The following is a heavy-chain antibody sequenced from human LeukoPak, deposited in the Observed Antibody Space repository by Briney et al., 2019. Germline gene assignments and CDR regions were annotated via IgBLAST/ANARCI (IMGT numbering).Heavy chain of an antibody. CDR3: ARALYYSSGYFFFDY. Sequence: TPSETLSLTCAVPGDSISSGAYSWSWIRQPPGKGLEWIGYISHSGNTYYNPSLKSRVTISVDPSKNQFSLKLSSVTAADTAVYYCARALYYSSGYFFFDYWGQGILVTVSS. J-gene: IGHJ4*02. V-gene: IGHV4-30-2*05. CDR2: ISHSGNT. D-gene: IGHD3-22*01. CDR1: GDSISSGAYS.